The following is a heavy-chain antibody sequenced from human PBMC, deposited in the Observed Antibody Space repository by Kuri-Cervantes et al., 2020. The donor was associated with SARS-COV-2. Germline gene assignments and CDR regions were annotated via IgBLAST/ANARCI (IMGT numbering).Heavy chain of an antibody. J-gene: IGHJ4*02. CDR3: TKVRFASSYFFDY. Sequence: GGSLRLSCATSGFVFGNYALAWVRQAPGKGLEWVSFISASGVNIHYADPVKGRFTISRDKSRMTVHLQMNSLRADDSAVYYRTKVRFASSYFFDYWGQGTLVTVSS. V-gene: IGHV3-23*01. CDR1: GFVFGNYA. D-gene: IGHD3-16*01. CDR2: ISASGVNI.